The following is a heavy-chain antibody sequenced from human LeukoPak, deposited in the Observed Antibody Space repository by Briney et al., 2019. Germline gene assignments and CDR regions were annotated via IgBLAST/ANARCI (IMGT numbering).Heavy chain of an antibody. J-gene: IGHJ4*02. CDR1: GFTFSSYG. CDR2: IWYDGSNK. D-gene: IGHD2-21*01. Sequence: PGRSLRLSCAASGFTFSSYGMHWVRQAPGKGLEWVAVIWYDGSNKYYVDSVKGRFTISRDNFKNTLYLQMNSLRAEDTAVYYCAKGPGYSTIDYWGPGTLVTVSS. CDR3: AKGPGYSTIDY. V-gene: IGHV3-33*06.